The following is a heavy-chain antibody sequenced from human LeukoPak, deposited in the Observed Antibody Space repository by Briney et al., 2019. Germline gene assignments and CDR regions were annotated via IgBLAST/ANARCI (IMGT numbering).Heavy chain of an antibody. CDR3: AQSGYDSKYYYYYYMDV. V-gene: IGHV3-21*01. Sequence: GGSLRLSCAASGFTFSRYSMNWVRQAPGKGLEWVSSISDDGKYIYYADSVKGRFSISRDNAKSSLYLQMNSLRAEDTAVYYCAQSGYDSKYYYYYYMDVWGKGTTVTVSS. J-gene: IGHJ6*03. CDR2: ISDDGKYI. D-gene: IGHD5-12*01. CDR1: GFTFSRYS.